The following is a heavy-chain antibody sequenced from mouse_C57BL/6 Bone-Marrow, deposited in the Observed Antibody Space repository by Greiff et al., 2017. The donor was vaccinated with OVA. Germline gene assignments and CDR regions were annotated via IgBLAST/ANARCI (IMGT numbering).Heavy chain of an antibody. CDR3: ARSTPPAY. J-gene: IGHJ3*01. CDR2: IYPGDGDT. CDR1: GYAFSSSW. V-gene: IGHV1-82*01. Sequence: VKLMESGPELVKPGASVKISCKASGYAFSSSWMNWVKQRPGKGLEWIGRIYPGDGDTKYNGKFKGNATLTSDKSSSTAYMQLSSLTSDDSAVYFSARSTPPAYWGQGTLVTVSA. D-gene: IGHD2-1*01.